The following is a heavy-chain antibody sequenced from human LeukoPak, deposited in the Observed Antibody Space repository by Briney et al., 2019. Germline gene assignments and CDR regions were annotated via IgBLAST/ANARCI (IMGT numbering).Heavy chain of an antibody. Sequence: ASVKVSCKASGYTFTSYGISWVRQAPGQGLEWMGWISAYNGNTNYAQKLQGRVTMTTDTSTSTAYMELRSLRSDDTAVYYCAREFPQWRYSSSSFDIWGQGTMVTVSS. CDR1: GYTFTSYG. D-gene: IGHD6-6*01. V-gene: IGHV1-18*01. CDR2: ISAYNGNT. J-gene: IGHJ3*02. CDR3: AREFPQWRYSSSSFDI.